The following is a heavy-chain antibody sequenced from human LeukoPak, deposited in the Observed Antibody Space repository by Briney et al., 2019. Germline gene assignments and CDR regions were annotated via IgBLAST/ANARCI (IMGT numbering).Heavy chain of an antibody. J-gene: IGHJ4*02. CDR2: ISSSSSYI. CDR3: AKVFEPSRIAAALYFDY. V-gene: IGHV3-21*01. CDR1: GFTFSSYS. D-gene: IGHD6-13*01. Sequence: GGSLRLSCAASGFTFSSYSMNWVRQAPGKGLEWVSSISSSSSYIYCADSVKGRFTISRDNAKNSLYLQMNSLRAEDTAVYYCAKVFEPSRIAAALYFDYWGQGTLVTVSS.